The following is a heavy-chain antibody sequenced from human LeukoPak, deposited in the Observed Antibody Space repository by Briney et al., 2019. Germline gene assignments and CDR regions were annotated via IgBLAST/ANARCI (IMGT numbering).Heavy chain of an antibody. J-gene: IGHJ6*03. CDR2: INWNGGST. CDR1: GFTFDDYA. V-gene: IGHV3-20*04. D-gene: IGHD2-15*01. CDR3: WRVVDCCGFWCYYYYYYMDV. Sequence: SGGSLRLSCAASGFTFDDYAMSWVRQAPGKGLEWVSGINWNGGSTGYADSVEGRFTISRDNAKNSLYLQVNSLRAEDTALYYCWRVVDCCGFWCYYYYYYMDVWGKGTTVTVSS.